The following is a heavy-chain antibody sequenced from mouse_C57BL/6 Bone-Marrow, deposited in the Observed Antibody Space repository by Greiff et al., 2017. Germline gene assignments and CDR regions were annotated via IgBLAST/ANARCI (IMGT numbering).Heavy chain of an antibody. D-gene: IGHD2-4*01. J-gene: IGHJ3*01. CDR1: GYTFTSYW. CDR3: ARWIYYDYDEAWFAY. CDR2: IYPGSGST. Sequence: QVQLQQSGAELVKPGASVKMSCKASGYTFTSYWITWVKQRPGQGLEWIGDIYPGSGSTNYNEKFKSKATLTVATSSSTAYMQLSSLTSEDSAVYYCARWIYYDYDEAWFAYWGQGTLVTVSA. V-gene: IGHV1-55*01.